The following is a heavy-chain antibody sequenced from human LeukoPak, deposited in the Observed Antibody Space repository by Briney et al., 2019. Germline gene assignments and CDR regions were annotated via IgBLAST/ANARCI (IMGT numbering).Heavy chain of an antibody. V-gene: IGHV3-23*01. Sequence: GSLRLSCAASGLRVSHNYMTWVRQAPGKGLEWVSAISSSGSGTYYPDSVKGRFTISRDNSKNTLYLQMNSLRVEDTAVYFCAKVVNGGYYYYFDYWGQGTLVTVSS. D-gene: IGHD3-3*01. CDR1: GLRVSHNY. CDR3: AKVVNGGYYYYFDY. CDR2: ISSSGSGT. J-gene: IGHJ4*02.